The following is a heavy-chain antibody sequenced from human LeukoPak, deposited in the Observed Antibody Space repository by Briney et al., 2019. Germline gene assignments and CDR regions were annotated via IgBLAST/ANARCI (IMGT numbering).Heavy chain of an antibody. D-gene: IGHD3-16*01. CDR2: IYTSGST. Sequence: SSETLSLTCTVSGGSISSGSYYWNWIRQPAGKGLEWIGRIYTSGSTNYNPSLKSRVTISVDTSKNQFSLKLSSVTAADTAVYYCARGAGGYYYYYMDVWGKGTTVTISS. CDR1: GGSISSGSYY. V-gene: IGHV4-61*02. CDR3: ARGAGGYYYYYMDV. J-gene: IGHJ6*03.